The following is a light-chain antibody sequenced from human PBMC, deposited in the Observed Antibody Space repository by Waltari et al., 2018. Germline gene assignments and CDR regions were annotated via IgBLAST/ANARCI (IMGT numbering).Light chain of an antibody. CDR1: QRVSTSY. V-gene: IGKV3-20*01. CDR3: QQYDRSLT. CDR2: GTS. J-gene: IGKJ4*01. Sequence: EIVLTQSPGTLSLSPGERATLSCRASQRVSTSYLAWYQQKPGQAPRLLIYGTSNRATGIPDRFSGSGSGTDFTLTISRLEPEDFAVYHCQQYDRSLTFGGGTKVEIK.